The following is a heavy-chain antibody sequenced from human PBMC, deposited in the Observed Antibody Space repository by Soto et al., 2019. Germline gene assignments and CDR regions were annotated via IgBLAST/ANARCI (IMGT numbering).Heavy chain of an antibody. J-gene: IGHJ4*02. CDR3: ARDLRAYCGGDCYRFDY. D-gene: IGHD2-21*02. CDR2: IIPIFGTA. V-gene: IGHV1-69*13. CDR1: GGTFSSYA. Sequence: SVKVSCKASGGTFSSYAISWVRQAPGQGLEWMGGIIPIFGTANYAQKFQGRVTITADESTSTAYMELSSLRSEDTAVYYCARDLRAYCGGDCYRFDYWGQGTLVTVSS.